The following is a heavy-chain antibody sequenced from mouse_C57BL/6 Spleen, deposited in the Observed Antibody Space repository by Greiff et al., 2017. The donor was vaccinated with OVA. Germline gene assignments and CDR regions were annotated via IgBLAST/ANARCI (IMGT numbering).Heavy chain of an antibody. D-gene: IGHD1-1*01. CDR2: IWSGGST. Sequence: VKLMESGPGLVQPSQSLSITCTVSGFSLTSYGVHWVRQSPGKGLEWLGVIWSGGSTDYNAAFMSRLSISKDNSKSQVFFKMNSLQADDTAIYYCARNYGSSYPWFAYWGQGTLVTVSA. CDR3: ARNYGSSYPWFAY. J-gene: IGHJ3*01. V-gene: IGHV2-2*01. CDR1: GFSLTSYG.